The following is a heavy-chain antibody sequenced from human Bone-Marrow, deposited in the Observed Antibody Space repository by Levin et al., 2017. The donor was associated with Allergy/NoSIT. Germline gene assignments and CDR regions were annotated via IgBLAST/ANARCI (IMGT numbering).Heavy chain of an antibody. J-gene: IGHJ4*02. CDR2: ISYDGSNK. V-gene: IGHV3-30*04. CDR1: GFTFSSYA. CDR3: ARDGWFQQLVPPGFDY. Sequence: GESLKISCAASGFTFSSYAMHWVRQAPGKGLEWVAVISYDGSNKYYADSVKGRFTISRDNSKNTLYLQMNSLRAEDTAVYYCARDGWFQQLVPPGFDYWGQGTLVTVSS. D-gene: IGHD6-13*01.